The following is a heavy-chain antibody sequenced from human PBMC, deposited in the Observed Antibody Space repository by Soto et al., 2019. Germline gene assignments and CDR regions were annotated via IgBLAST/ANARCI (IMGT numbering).Heavy chain of an antibody. V-gene: IGHV4-39*01. CDR1: GDSISDTIYY. CDR2: IHYSGTT. D-gene: IGHD1-26*01. Sequence: PSETLSLTCRVSGDSISDTIYYWGWVRQSPGKGLEWIGSIHYSGTTQFHPSLKTRVTISVDTSKNEFYLRLRSVTAADTAVYYCASGRGSLYRYGMAVWGQETTVTV. CDR3: ASGRGSLYRYGMAV. J-gene: IGHJ6*02.